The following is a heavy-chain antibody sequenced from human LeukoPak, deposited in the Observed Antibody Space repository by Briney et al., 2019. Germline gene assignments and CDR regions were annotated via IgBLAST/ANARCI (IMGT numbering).Heavy chain of an antibody. CDR3: AISTSNDY. Sequence: SVEVSCKASGYTFTSYGISWVRQAPGQGLEWMGWISAYNGSTNYAQKLQGRVTMTTDTSTSTAYMELRSLRSDDTAVYYCAISTSNDYWGQGTLVTVSS. CDR2: ISAYNGST. J-gene: IGHJ4*02. CDR1: GYTFTSYG. D-gene: IGHD2-2*01. V-gene: IGHV1-18*01.